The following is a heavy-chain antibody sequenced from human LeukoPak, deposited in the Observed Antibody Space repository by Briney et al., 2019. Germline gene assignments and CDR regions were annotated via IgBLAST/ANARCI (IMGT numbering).Heavy chain of an antibody. CDR3: AHVRYYYDSSGYYLTSPYFDY. CDR2: IYWNDDK. J-gene: IGHJ4*02. CDR1: GFSLSTSGVG. V-gene: IGHV2-5*01. Sequence: SGPTLVKPTQTLTLTCTFSGFSLSTSGVGVGWIRQPPGKALEWLALIYWNDDKRYSPSLRSRLTITKDTSKNQVVLTMTNMDPVDTATYYCAHVRYYYDSSGYYLTSPYFDYWGQGTLVTVSS. D-gene: IGHD3-22*01.